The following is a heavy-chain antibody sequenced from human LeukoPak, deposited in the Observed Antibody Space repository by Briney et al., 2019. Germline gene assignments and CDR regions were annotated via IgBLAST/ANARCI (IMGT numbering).Heavy chain of an antibody. CDR1: GFNFTAFW. D-gene: IGHD1-14*01. CDR3: ARDPGSSAFDL. Sequence: GGSLRLSCAASGFNFTAFWMSWVRQTPEKGLEFVANINRDSSVKNYVDSVKSRFTISRDNAKKSLFLERNSRRVDDTAVFYCARDPGSSAFDLWGQGSLVTVS. CDR2: INRDSSVK. J-gene: IGHJ4*02. V-gene: IGHV3-7*01.